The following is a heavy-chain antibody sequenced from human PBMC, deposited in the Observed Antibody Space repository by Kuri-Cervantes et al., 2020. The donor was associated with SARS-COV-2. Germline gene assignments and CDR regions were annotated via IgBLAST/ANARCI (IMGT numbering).Heavy chain of an antibody. CDR3: ARDLVVSSGWDYYMDV. V-gene: IGHV3-33*01. Sequence: LSLTCAASGFTFSSYGMHWVRQAPGKGLEWVAVIWYDGSNKYYADSVKGRFTISRDNSKNTLYLQMNSLRAEDTAVYYCARDLVVSSGWDYYMDVRGKGTTVTVSS. J-gene: IGHJ6*03. CDR1: GFTFSSYG. D-gene: IGHD6-19*01. CDR2: IWYDGSNK.